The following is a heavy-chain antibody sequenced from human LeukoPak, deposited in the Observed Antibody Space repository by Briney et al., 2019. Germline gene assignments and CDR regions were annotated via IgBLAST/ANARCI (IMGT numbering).Heavy chain of an antibody. J-gene: IGHJ5*02. CDR2: INPNSGGT. V-gene: IGHV1-2*02. Sequence: ASVKVSCKASGYTFTGYYMHWVRQAPGQGLEWMGWINPNSGGTNYAQKFQGRVTMTRDTSISTAYMELSRLRSDDTAVYYCARGYVDIWFGEGGLSVYWFDPWGQGTLVTVSS. D-gene: IGHD3-10*01. CDR1: GYTFTGYY. CDR3: ARGYVDIWFGEGGLSVYWFDP.